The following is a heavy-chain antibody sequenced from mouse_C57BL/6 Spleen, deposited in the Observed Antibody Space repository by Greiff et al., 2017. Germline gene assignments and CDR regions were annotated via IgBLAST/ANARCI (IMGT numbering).Heavy chain of an antibody. CDR3: ARAYYYGSSRYYCDY. V-gene: IGHV1-42*01. CDR2: INPSTGGT. J-gene: IGHJ2*01. Sequence: VQLKESGPELVKPGASVKISCKASGYSFTGYYMNWVKQSPEKSLEWIGEINPSTGGTTYNQKFKAKATLTVDKSSSTAYMQLKSLTSEDSAVYYCARAYYYGSSRYYCDYWGQGTTLTVSS. D-gene: IGHD1-1*01. CDR1: GYSFTGYY.